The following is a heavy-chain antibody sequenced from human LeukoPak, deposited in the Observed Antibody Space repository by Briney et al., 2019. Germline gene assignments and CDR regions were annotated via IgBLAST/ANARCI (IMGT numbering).Heavy chain of an antibody. D-gene: IGHD3-10*01. V-gene: IGHV4-34*01. CDR3: ARHPYGSGGFDY. J-gene: IGHJ4*02. CDR2: INHSGST. Sequence: SETLSLTCAVYGGSFSGYYWSWIRQPPGKGLEWIGEINHSGSTNYNPSLKSRVTISVDTSKNQFSLKLSSVTAADTAVYYCARHPYGSGGFDYWGQGTLVTVS. CDR1: GGSFSGYY.